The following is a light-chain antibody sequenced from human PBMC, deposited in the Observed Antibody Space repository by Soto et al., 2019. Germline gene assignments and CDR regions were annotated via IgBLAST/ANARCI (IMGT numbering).Light chain of an antibody. CDR1: SSNIGAGYD. CDR3: QSYDSSLSVV. V-gene: IGLV1-40*01. J-gene: IGLJ2*01. Sequence: QSVLTQPPSVSGAPGQRVTISCTGSSSNIGAGYDVHWYQQLPGTAPKLLIYGNSNRPSGVPDRCSGSKSGTSASLAITWLQAEDEADYYCQSYDSSLSVVFGGGTKLTVL. CDR2: GNS.